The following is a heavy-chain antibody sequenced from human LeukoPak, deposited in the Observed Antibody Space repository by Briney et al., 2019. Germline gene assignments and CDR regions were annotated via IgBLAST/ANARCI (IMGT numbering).Heavy chain of an antibody. CDR3: ARVGDIVVASGAFDI. CDR2: MNPNSGNT. D-gene: IGHD2-2*01. V-gene: IGHV1-8*02. CDR1: GGTFSSYA. Sequence: ASVKVSCKASGGTFSSYAISWVRQAPGQGLEWMGWMNPNSGNTGYAQKFQGRVTMTRNTSISTAYMELSSLRSEDTAVYYCARVGDIVVASGAFDIWGQGTMVTVSS. J-gene: IGHJ3*02.